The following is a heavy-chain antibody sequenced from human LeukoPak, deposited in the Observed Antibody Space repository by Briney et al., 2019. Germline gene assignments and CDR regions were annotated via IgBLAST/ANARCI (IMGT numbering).Heavy chain of an antibody. CDR2: IYSGGGT. D-gene: IGHD6-19*01. CDR1: GLNVMSRY. J-gene: IGHJ4*02. CDR3: AKSDIAVAGTTFGY. Sequence: GGSLRLSCAASGLNVMSRYMSWVRQAPGKGLEWVSVIYSGGGTYYADSVEGRFTISRDNSKNTLYLQMNSLRAEDTAVYYCAKSDIAVAGTTFGYWGQGTLVTVSS. V-gene: IGHV3-53*01.